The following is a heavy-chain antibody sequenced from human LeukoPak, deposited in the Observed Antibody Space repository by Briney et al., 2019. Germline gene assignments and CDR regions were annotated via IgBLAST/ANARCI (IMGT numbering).Heavy chain of an antibody. Sequence: ASVKVSCKASGYTFTSYGISWVRQAPGQGLEWMGWISAYNGNTNYAQKLQGRVTMTTDTSTSTAYMELRSLRSDDTAVYYCAREADFYCSGGSCYPYYFDYWGQGTLVTVSS. V-gene: IGHV1-18*01. CDR3: AREADFYCSGGSCYPYYFDY. J-gene: IGHJ4*02. CDR1: GYTFTSYG. CDR2: ISAYNGNT. D-gene: IGHD2-15*01.